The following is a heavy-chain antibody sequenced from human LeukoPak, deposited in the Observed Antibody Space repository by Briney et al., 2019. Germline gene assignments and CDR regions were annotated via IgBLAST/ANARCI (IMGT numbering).Heavy chain of an antibody. V-gene: IGHV3-48*01. Sequence: PGGSLRLSCAASGFTFSTYSMNWVRQAPGKGLEWVSYISNTGTAMFYADSVKGRFTISRDNAKNSLYLQMNSLRAEDTAVYYCAEAAAGTGLFDYWGQGTLVTVSS. CDR3: AEAAAGTGLFDY. J-gene: IGHJ4*02. D-gene: IGHD6-13*01. CDR1: GFTFSTYS. CDR2: ISNTGTAM.